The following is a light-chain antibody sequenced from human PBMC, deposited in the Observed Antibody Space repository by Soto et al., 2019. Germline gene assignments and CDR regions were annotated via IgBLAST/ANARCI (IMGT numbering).Light chain of an antibody. CDR3: QQYNNWPWT. Sequence: IVMTHSPATLSVSPGERAALSCRASQSVSSNLAWYQQKPGQAPRLLIYGASTRATGIPARFSGSGSGTEFTLTISSLQSEDFAVYYCQQYNNWPWTFGHGTKVDIK. CDR1: QSVSSN. CDR2: GAS. J-gene: IGKJ1*01. V-gene: IGKV3-15*01.